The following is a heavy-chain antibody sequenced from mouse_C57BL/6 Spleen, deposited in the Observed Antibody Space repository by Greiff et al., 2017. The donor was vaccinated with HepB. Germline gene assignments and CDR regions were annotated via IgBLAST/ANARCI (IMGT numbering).Heavy chain of an antibody. CDR2: INPGSGGT. CDR3: AREQLRQYYFDD. J-gene: IGHJ2*01. V-gene: IGHV1-54*01. CDR1: GYAFTNYL. D-gene: IGHD3-2*02. Sequence: QVQLKESGAELVRPGTSVKVSCKASGYAFTNYLIEWVKQRPGQGLEWIGVINPGSGGTNYNEKFKGKATLTADKSSSTAYMQLSSLTSEDSAVYFCAREQLRQYYFDDWGQGTTLTVSS.